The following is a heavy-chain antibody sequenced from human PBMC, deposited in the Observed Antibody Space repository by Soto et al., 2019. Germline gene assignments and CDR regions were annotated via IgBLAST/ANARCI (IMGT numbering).Heavy chain of an antibody. J-gene: IGHJ6*02. Sequence: ASETLSLTCTVSGGSISSYYWSWIRQPPGKGLEWIGYIYYSGSTNYNPSLKSRVTISVDRSKNQFSLKLSSVTAADTAVYYCAGGGVRGVITRTRDYYGMDVWGQGTTVTVSS. CDR1: GGSISSYY. V-gene: IGHV4-59*12. D-gene: IGHD3-10*01. CDR3: AGGGVRGVITRTRDYYGMDV. CDR2: IYYSGST.